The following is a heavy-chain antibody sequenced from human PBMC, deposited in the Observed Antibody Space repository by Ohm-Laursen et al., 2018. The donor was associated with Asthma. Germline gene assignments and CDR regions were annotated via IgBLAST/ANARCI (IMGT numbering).Heavy chain of an antibody. CDR2: IKEDGSEE. J-gene: IGHJ1*01. CDR1: GLTFSSYW. Sequence: SLRLSCTASGLTFSSYWMTGVRQAPGKGPEWVAHIKEDGSEESYLASVKGRFTISRDNAKNSVYLQMNSRRAEDTALYYCARIGPEWELPGREYSLHHWGEGTLVTVSS. D-gene: IGHD1-26*01. CDR3: ARIGPEWELPGREYSLHH. V-gene: IGHV3-7*02.